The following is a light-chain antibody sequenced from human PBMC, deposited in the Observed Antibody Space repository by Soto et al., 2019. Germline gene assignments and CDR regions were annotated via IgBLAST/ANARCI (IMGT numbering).Light chain of an antibody. V-gene: IGKV1-5*03. CDR1: QSISNW. J-gene: IGKJ1*01. Sequence: DIQMTQSPSTLSASVGDRVTITCRASQSISNWLAWHQQKPGKAPKLLIYKASNLESGVPSRFSGSGSGTEFTLTSSSLQPDDSATYYCQQYNSYRAFGQGTKVEIK. CDR2: KAS. CDR3: QQYNSYRA.